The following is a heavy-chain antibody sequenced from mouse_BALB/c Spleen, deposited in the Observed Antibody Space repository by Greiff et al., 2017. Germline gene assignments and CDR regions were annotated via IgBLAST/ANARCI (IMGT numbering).Heavy chain of an antibody. CDR1: GYSITSDYA. CDR2: ISYSGST. D-gene: IGHD1-1*01. J-gene: IGHJ3*01. V-gene: IGHV3-2*02. Sequence: EVQGVESGPGLVKPSQSLSLTCTVTGYSITSDYAWNWIRQFPGNKLEWMGYISYSGSTSYNPSLKSRISITRDTSKNQFFLQLNSVTTEDTATYYCARNYYGSSYWFAYWGQGTLVTVSA. CDR3: ARNYYGSSYWFAY.